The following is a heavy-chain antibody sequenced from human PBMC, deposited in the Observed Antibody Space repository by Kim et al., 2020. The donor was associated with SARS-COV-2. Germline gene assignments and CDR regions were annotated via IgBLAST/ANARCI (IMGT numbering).Heavy chain of an antibody. CDR1: GFTFSSYS. CDR2: ISSSSSYT. Sequence: GGSLRLSCAASGFTFSSYSMNWVRQAPGKGLEWVSSISSSSSYTYYADSVKGRFTISRDNAKNSLYLQMNSLRAEDTAVYYCARDPTAVNEYFDYWGQGTLVTVSS. J-gene: IGHJ4*02. CDR3: ARDPTAVNEYFDY. V-gene: IGHV3-21*01.